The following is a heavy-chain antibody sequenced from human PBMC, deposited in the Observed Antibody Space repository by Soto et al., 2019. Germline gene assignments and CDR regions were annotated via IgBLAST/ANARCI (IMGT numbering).Heavy chain of an antibody. CDR3: AKDLIYGYNSGRPFDS. J-gene: IGHJ4*01. Sequence: GGSLRVSCAAPGFTFSSYAMSWGRQAPGKGLEWVSAISGSGGSTYYADSVKGRFTISRDNSKNTLYLQMNSLRAEDTAVYYCAKDLIYGYNSGRPFDSWGQGTLVTVSS. D-gene: IGHD6-19*01. CDR1: GFTFSSYA. V-gene: IGHV3-23*01. CDR2: ISGSGGST.